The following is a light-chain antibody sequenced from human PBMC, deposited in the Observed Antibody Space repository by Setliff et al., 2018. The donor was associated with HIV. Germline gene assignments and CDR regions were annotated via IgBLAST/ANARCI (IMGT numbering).Light chain of an antibody. J-gene: IGLJ1*01. CDR1: SSDVGGYKY. CDR3: SSYTISSTLV. V-gene: IGLV2-14*01. Sequence: QSVLTQPASVSGSPGQSITISCTGTSSDVGGYKYVSWYQQHPGEVPKLMIYEVSYRPSGVSNRFSGSKSGNTASLTISGLQTEDEADYYCSSYTISSTLVFGTGTKVT. CDR2: EVS.